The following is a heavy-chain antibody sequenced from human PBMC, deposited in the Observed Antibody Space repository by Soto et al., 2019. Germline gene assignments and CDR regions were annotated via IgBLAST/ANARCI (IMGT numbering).Heavy chain of an antibody. CDR1: GGTFSGYT. CDR2: IIPIFGTV. J-gene: IGHJ6*02. CDR3: ARDNYGDYVNYYYYGMDV. D-gene: IGHD4-17*01. Sequence: QVQLVQSGAEVKKPGSSVKVSCKASGGTFSGYTLSWVRQAPGQGLEWMGGIIPIFGTVNYAQKLQGRVTITADESTSTAYMEVSSLRSEDTAVYYCARDNYGDYVNYYYYGMDVWGQGTTVTVSS. V-gene: IGHV1-69*01.